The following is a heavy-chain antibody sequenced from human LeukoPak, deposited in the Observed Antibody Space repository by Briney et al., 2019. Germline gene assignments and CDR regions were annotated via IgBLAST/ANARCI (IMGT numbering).Heavy chain of an antibody. CDR3: ARVRDVVVPAALTFDY. J-gene: IGHJ4*02. Sequence: GGSLRLSCAASGFTFSSYEMNWVRQAPGKGLEWVSYISSSGSTIYYADSVKGRFTISRDNAKNTLYLQMNSLRAEDTAVYYCARVRDVVVPAALTFDYWGQGTLVTVSS. CDR2: ISSSGSTI. V-gene: IGHV3-48*03. CDR1: GFTFSSYE. D-gene: IGHD2-2*01.